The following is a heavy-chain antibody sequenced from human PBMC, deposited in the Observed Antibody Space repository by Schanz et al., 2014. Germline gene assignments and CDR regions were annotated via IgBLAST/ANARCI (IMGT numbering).Heavy chain of an antibody. D-gene: IGHD2-8*02. V-gene: IGHV3-NL1*01. CDR1: GFTFSSYD. J-gene: IGHJ4*02. CDR3: AKSLESCPGGRCSRGYFAY. Sequence: QVQLVESGGGVVQPGRSLRLSCVASGFTFSSYDVFWVRQAPGKGLEWVSAINTGVNTYYADSVKGRFTISGDSSKYTVYLRINSLRAEDTAVYYCAKSLESCPGGRCSRGYFAYWGQGPLVTVSS. CDR2: INTGVNT.